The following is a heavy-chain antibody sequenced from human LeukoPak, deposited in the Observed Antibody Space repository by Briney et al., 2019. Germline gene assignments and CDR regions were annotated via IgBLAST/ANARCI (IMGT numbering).Heavy chain of an antibody. D-gene: IGHD3-9*01. CDR1: GFTFSSFG. V-gene: IGHV3-30*02. CDR2: IPFDGSNK. Sequence: GGSLRLSCAASGFTFSSFGMHWVRQAPGKGLEWVAFIPFDGSNKYYADSVKGRFTISWDNAKKSLYLQMNSLRAEDTAVYYCARSGKIYFDWLLDYWGQGTLVTVSS. CDR3: ARSGKIYFDWLLDY. J-gene: IGHJ4*02.